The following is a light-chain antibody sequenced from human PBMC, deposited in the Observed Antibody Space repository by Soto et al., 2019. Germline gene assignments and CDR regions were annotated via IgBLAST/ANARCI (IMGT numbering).Light chain of an antibody. Sequence: DLHMTQSPSSLSASVGDRVIITCQASQDIRKFLNWYQQKPGKAPKLLIHDASNLEKGVPSRFGGSGYGTDFTFTISSLQPEDVATYYCQQCDNLPLTFGGGTKVEIK. CDR2: DAS. CDR3: QQCDNLPLT. J-gene: IGKJ4*01. V-gene: IGKV1-33*01. CDR1: QDIRKF.